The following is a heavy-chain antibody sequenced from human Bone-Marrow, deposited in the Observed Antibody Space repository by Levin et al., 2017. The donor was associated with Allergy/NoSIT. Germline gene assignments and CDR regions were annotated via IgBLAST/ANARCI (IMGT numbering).Heavy chain of an antibody. V-gene: IGHV3-7*04. CDR1: GFTFSTSW. CDR3: ARGSTDKDKSRYRHLDL. J-gene: IGHJ5*02. CDR2: IKADESEK. Sequence: GESLKISCAASGFTFSTSWMTWVRQAPGKGLEWVANIKADESEKYYVDSVKGRFTISRDNAENSLYLQMTSLRAEDTAVYYCARGSTDKDKSRYRHLDLWGQGTLVTVSS. D-gene: IGHD5/OR15-5a*01.